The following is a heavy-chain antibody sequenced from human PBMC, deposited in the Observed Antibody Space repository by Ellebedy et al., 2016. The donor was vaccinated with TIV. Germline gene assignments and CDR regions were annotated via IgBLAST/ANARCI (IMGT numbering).Heavy chain of an antibody. Sequence: MPGGSLRLSCTVSGGSISSYYWSWIRQPPGKGLEWIGYIYYSGSTNYNPSLKSRVTISVDTSKNQFSLKLSSVTAADTAVYYCARSYYGDYVMGIWGQGTMVTVSS. V-gene: IGHV4-59*01. CDR2: IYYSGST. D-gene: IGHD4-17*01. CDR1: GGSISSYY. CDR3: ARSYYGDYVMGI. J-gene: IGHJ3*02.